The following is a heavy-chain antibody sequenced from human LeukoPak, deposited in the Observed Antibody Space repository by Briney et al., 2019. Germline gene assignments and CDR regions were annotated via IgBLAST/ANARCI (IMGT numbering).Heavy chain of an antibody. CDR2: IYPDDSDT. J-gene: IGHJ5*02. Sequence: GESLKISCKGSGYSFTNYWIGWVRQMPGKGLEWMGIIYPDDSDTRYSPSFQGQVTISADKSISTAYLQWSSLESSDTAMYYCAREAGISVAGTPWFDPWGQGTLVTVSS. D-gene: IGHD6-19*01. V-gene: IGHV5-51*01. CDR1: GYSFTNYW. CDR3: AREAGISVAGTPWFDP.